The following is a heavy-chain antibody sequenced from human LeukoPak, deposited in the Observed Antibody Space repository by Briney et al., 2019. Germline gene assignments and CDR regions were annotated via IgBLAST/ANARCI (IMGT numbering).Heavy chain of an antibody. J-gene: IGHJ4*02. V-gene: IGHV4-59*12. CDR1: GGSISSYY. CDR2: IYHSGST. CDR3: ARGPAFWSGAYYFDY. Sequence: PSETLSLTCTVSGGSISSYYWSWIRQPPGKGLEWIGYIYHSGSTYYNPSLKSRVTISVDRSKNQFSLKLSSVTAADTAVYYCARGPAFWSGAYYFDYWGQGTLVTVSS. D-gene: IGHD3-3*01.